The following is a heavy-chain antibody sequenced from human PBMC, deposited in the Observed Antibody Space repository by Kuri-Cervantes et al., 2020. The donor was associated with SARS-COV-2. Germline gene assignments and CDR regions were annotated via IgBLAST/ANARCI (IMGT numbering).Heavy chain of an antibody. CDR3: ARLVRGIQLWSIGNYHYYGMDV. D-gene: IGHD5-18*01. J-gene: IGHJ6*02. CDR1: GGSISSSSYY. CDR2: IYYSGST. Sequence: GSLRLSCTVSGGSISSSSYYWGWIRQPPGKGLEWIGSIYYSGSTYYNPSLKSRVTISVDTSKNQFSLKLSSVTAADTAVYYCARLVRGIQLWSIGNYHYYGMDVWGQGTTVTVSS. V-gene: IGHV4-39*01.